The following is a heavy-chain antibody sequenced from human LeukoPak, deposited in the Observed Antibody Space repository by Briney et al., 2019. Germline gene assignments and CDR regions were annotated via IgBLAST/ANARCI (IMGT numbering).Heavy chain of an antibody. Sequence: PGGSLSLSCVVSGFTFINYYMSWIRQAPGKGLEWVSYISNTGDTIKYADSVQGRFTISRDNAQNSLYLQINSLGVDDTAVYYCARARGLGPGVHFDLWGRGTRATVSS. CDR1: GFTFINYY. CDR2: ISNTGDTI. J-gene: IGHJ2*01. D-gene: IGHD3/OR15-3a*01. CDR3: ARARGLGPGVHFDL. V-gene: IGHV3-11*04.